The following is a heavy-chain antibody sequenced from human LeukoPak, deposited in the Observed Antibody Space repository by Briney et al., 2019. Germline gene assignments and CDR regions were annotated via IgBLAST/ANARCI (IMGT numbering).Heavy chain of an antibody. D-gene: IGHD6-6*01. CDR2: ISGGGDVT. CDR1: GFTVSTNY. V-gene: IGHV3-23*01. J-gene: IGHJ4*02. CDR3: AKVGAARHFDY. Sequence: PGGSLRLSCAASGFTVSTNYMSWVRQAPGKGLEWVSTISGGGDVTYYADSVKGRFTISRDNSKNSLYLQMSSLRAEDTAVYYCAKVGAARHFDYWGQGTLVTVSS.